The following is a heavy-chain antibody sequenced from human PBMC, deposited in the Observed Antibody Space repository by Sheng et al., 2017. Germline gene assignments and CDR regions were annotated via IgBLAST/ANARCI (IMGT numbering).Heavy chain of an antibody. CDR2: INHSGST. CDR1: GGSFSGYY. V-gene: IGHV4-34*01. Sequence: QVQLQQWGAGLLKPSETPSLTCAVYGGSFSGYYWSWIRQPPGKGLEWIGEINHSGSTNYNPSLKSRVTISVDTSKNQFSLKLSSVTAADTAVYYCARGRIGYCSSTSCYRYWFDPWGQGTLVTVSS. J-gene: IGHJ5*02. CDR3: ARGRIGYCSSTSCYRYWFDP. D-gene: IGHD2-2*01.